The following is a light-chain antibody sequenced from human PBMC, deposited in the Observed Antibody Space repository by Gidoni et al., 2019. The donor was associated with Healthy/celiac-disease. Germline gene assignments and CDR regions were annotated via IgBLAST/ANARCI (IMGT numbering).Light chain of an antibody. CDR1: QSVSSSY. CDR3: QQYGSSLT. J-gene: IGKJ4*01. V-gene: IGKV3-20*01. Sequence: EIVLTQSPGTLSLSPGERATLSCRASQSVSSSYLAWYQQKPGQAPRLLIYGASSRATGIPDRFSGSGSGTDFTLTISRLEPEDFAVYYRQQYGSSLTFXGXTKVEIK. CDR2: GAS.